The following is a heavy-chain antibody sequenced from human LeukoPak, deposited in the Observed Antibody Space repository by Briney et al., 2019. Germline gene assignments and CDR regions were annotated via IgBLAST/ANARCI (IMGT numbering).Heavy chain of an antibody. V-gene: IGHV3-30-3*01. Sequence: GGSLRLSCAASGFSFSTCALHWVRQAPGKGLEWVAVISYDGNKIYYADPVKGRFTISRDSSKNTLDLQMDSLRAEDTAVYYCARDYASSGWYHKSYFQHWGQGTLVTVSS. CDR2: ISYDGNKI. J-gene: IGHJ1*01. CDR3: ARDYASSGWYHKSYFQH. CDR1: GFSFSTCA. D-gene: IGHD6-19*01.